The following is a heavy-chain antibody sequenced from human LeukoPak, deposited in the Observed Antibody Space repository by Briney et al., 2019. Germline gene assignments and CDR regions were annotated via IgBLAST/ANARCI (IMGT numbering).Heavy chain of an antibody. D-gene: IGHD1-26*01. J-gene: IGHJ5*02. CDR3: ARDVGSSSENWFDP. V-gene: IGHV4-59*01. CDR1: GGSISSYY. Sequence: SETLSLTCTVSGGSISSYYWSWIRQPPGKGLEWIGYIYYSGSTNYNPSLKSRVTISVDTSKNQFSLKLSSVTAADTAVYYCARDVGSSSENWFDPWGQGTLVTVSS. CDR2: IYYSGST.